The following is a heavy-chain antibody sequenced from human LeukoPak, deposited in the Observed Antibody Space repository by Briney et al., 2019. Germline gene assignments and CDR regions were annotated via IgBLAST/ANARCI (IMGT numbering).Heavy chain of an antibody. J-gene: IGHJ3*02. V-gene: IGHV4-59*11. CDR1: GDSFSSHY. CDR3: ARDLVTVTKGFDI. CDR2: ISHIGRT. D-gene: IGHD4-17*01. Sequence: SETLSLTCAVSGDSFSSHYWTWIRQSPGTGLEWIGYISHIGRTNYNPSLKSRVTTSIATSKNQFSLKLRSVTAADTAVYFCARDLVTVTKGFDIWGQGTMVSVSS.